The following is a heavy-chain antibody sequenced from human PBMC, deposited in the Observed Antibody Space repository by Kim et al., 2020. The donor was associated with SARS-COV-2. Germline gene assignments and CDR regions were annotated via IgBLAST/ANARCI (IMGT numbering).Heavy chain of an antibody. Sequence: ASVKVSCKASGYTFTSYGISWVRQAPGQGLEWMGWISAYNGNTNYAQKLQGRVTMTTDTSTSTAYMELRSLRSDDTAVYYCARGTLCCSCYQDFDYWGQGTLVTVSS. V-gene: IGHV1-18*01. CDR2: ISAYNGNT. CDR3: ARGTLCCSCYQDFDY. CDR1: GYTFTSYG. D-gene: IGHD2-15*01. J-gene: IGHJ4*02.